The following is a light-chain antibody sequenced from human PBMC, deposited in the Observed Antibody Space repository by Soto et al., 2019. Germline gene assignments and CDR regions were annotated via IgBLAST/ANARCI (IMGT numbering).Light chain of an antibody. CDR2: GAS. CDR1: HSINTY. V-gene: IGKV1-39*01. CDR3: QQYYSYPRT. J-gene: IGKJ1*01. Sequence: IHMTHSPSSLSASLGDIVTVTFQTSHSINTYLNWYQQTPRTAPKLLIYGASRLQSGVPSRFSGSGSGTDFTLTISRLQSEDFATYYCQQYYSYPRTFGQGTKVDIK.